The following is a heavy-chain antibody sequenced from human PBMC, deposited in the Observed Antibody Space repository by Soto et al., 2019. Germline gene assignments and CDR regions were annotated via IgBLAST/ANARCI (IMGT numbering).Heavy chain of an antibody. CDR1: GFTFSSYG. CDR3: ARDRITMVRGVSPGFDP. D-gene: IGHD3-10*01. CDR2: IWYVGSNK. Sequence: GGSLRLSCAASGFTFSSYGMHWVRQAPGKGLEWVAVIWYVGSNKYYADSVKGRFTISRDNSKNTLYLQMNSLRAEDTAVYYCARDRITMVRGVSPGFDPWGQGTLVTVSS. J-gene: IGHJ5*02. V-gene: IGHV3-33*01.